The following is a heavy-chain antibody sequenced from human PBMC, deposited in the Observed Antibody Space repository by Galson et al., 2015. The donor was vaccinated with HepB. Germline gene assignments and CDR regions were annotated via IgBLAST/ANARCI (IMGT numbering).Heavy chain of an antibody. J-gene: IGHJ6*02. CDR2: ISYDGSNK. V-gene: IGHV3-30*04. Sequence: SLRLSCAASGFTFSSYAMHWVRQAPGKGLEWVAVISYDGSNKYYADSVKGRFTISRDNSKNTLYLQMNSLRAEDTAVYYCARERGYSYGSYYYYYGMDVWGQGTTVTVSS. CDR3: ARERGYSYGSYYYYYGMDV. CDR1: GFTFSSYA. D-gene: IGHD5-18*01.